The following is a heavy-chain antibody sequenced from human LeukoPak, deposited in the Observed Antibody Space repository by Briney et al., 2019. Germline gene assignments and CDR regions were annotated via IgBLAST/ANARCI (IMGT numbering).Heavy chain of an antibody. Sequence: SVTLSLTCTVSGGSISSSSYYWRWIRQPPGKVREWNGSSYYSGSTYYNPSFKSRVTISVDTSKNQFSLKLSSVTAADTAVYYCAVLNDYDSSGYLDYWGQGTLVTVSS. V-gene: IGHV4-39*01. D-gene: IGHD3-22*01. J-gene: IGHJ4*02. CDR2: SYYSGST. CDR3: AVLNDYDSSGYLDY. CDR1: GGSISSSSYY.